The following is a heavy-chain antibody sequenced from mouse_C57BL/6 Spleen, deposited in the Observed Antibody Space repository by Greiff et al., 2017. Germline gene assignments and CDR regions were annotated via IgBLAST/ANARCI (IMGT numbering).Heavy chain of an antibody. J-gene: IGHJ2*01. Sequence: EVKLVESGPGMVKPSQSLSLTCTVTGYSITSGYDWHWIRHFPGNKLEWMGYISYSGSTNYNPSLKSRISITHDTSKNHFFLKLNSVTTEDTATYYCATGSSPYYFDYWGQGTTLTVSS. V-gene: IGHV3-1*01. CDR3: ATGSSPYYFDY. CDR2: ISYSGST. CDR1: GYSITSGYD. D-gene: IGHD1-1*01.